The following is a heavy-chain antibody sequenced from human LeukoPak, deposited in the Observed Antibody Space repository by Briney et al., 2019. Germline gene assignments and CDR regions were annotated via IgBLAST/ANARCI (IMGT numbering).Heavy chain of an antibody. CDR1: GYTFTSYG. V-gene: IGHV1-18*01. CDR2: ISAYNGNT. D-gene: IGHD5-24*01. Sequence: GASVKVSCKASGYTFTSYGISWVRQAPGQGLEWMGWISAYNGNTNYAQKLQGRVTITADESTSTAYMELSSLRSEDTAVYYCARDGYNLAYFDYWGQGTLVTVSS. J-gene: IGHJ4*02. CDR3: ARDGYNLAYFDY.